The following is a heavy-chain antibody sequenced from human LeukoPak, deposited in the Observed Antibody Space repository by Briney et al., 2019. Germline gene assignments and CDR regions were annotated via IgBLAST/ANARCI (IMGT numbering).Heavy chain of an antibody. CDR1: GFTFSDYS. CDR3: AKDGYSYGYFDY. J-gene: IGHJ4*02. D-gene: IGHD5-18*01. CDR2: ISGSGGST. Sequence: GGSLRLSCAASGFTFSDYSMNWVRQAPGKGLGWVSAISGSGGSTYYADSVKGRFTISRDNSKNTLYLQMNSLRAEDTAVYYCAKDGYSYGYFDYWGQGTLVTVSS. V-gene: IGHV3-23*01.